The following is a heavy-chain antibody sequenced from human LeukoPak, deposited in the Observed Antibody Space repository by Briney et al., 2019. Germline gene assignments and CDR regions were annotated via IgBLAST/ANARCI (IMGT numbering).Heavy chain of an antibody. D-gene: IGHD3-10*01. CDR2: IYTSGST. CDR3: ARAPYYGSGSYSFDY. CDR1: GGSISSYY. Sequence: SETLSLTCNVSGGSISSYYWSWIRQPAGKGLEWIGRIYTSGSTNYNPSLKSRVTMSVDTSKNQFSLKRSSVTAADTAVYYCARAPYYGSGSYSFDYWGQGTLVTVSS. V-gene: IGHV4-4*07. J-gene: IGHJ4*02.